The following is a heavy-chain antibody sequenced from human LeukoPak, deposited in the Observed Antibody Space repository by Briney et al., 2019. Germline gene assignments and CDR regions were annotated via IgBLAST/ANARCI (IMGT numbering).Heavy chain of an antibody. CDR1: GFTFTGYW. CDR3: ARDGRDGYIDY. V-gene: IGHV3-7*01. D-gene: IGHD5-24*01. Sequence: GGSLRLSCAVSGFTFTGYWMSWVSQAPGKGLEWVANINEDGTKKYYVDSVKGRFTISRDNAKNSLYLQMNSLRAEDTAVYYCARDGRDGYIDYWGQGTLVTVSS. J-gene: IGHJ4*02. CDR2: INEDGTKK.